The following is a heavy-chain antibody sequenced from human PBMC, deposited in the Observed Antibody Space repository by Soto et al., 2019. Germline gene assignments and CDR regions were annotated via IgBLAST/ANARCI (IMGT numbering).Heavy chain of an antibody. CDR3: ARAHLWGDFWSGASDY. D-gene: IGHD3-3*01. CDR1: GFTFSSYG. CDR2: IWYDGSNK. J-gene: IGHJ4*02. V-gene: IGHV3-33*01. Sequence: QVQLVESGGGVVQPGRSLRLSCAASGFTFSSYGMHWVRQAPGKGLEWVAVIWYDGSNKYYADSVKGRFTISRDNSKNKLYLQMNSLRAEDTAVYYCARAHLWGDFWSGASDYWGQGTLVTVSS.